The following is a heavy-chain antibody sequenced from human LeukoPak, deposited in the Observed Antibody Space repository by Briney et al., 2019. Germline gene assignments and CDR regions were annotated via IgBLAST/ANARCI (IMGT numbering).Heavy chain of an antibody. CDR1: GGSFSGYY. J-gene: IGHJ1*01. V-gene: IGHV4-34*01. CDR3: ARVVAVAGTFIQH. CDR2: INHSGST. D-gene: IGHD6-19*01. Sequence: SETLSLTCAVYGGSFSGYYWSWIRQPPGKGLEWTGEINHSGSTNYNPSLKSRVTISVDTSKNQFSLKLSSVTAADTAVYYCARVVAVAGTFIQHWGQGTLVTVSS.